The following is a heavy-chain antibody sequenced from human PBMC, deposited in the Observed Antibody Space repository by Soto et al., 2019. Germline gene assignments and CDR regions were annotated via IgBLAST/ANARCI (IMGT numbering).Heavy chain of an antibody. Sequence: PGGSLRLSCAASGFTVSSNYMSWVRQAPGKGLEWVSVIYSGGSTYYADSVKGRFTISRHNSKNTLYLQMNSLRAEDTAVYYCARGRITIFGVVISGYYYMDVWGKGTTVTVSS. J-gene: IGHJ6*03. CDR1: GFTVSSNY. D-gene: IGHD3-3*01. CDR3: ARGRITIFGVVISGYYYMDV. CDR2: IYSGGST. V-gene: IGHV3-53*04.